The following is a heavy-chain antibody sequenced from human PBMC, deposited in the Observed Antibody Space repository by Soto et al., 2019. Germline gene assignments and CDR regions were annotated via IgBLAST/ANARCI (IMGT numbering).Heavy chain of an antibody. CDR2: IYYSGST. V-gene: IGHV4-59*01. D-gene: IGHD1-20*01. CDR3: ARDLNWNPGWFDP. J-gene: IGHJ5*02. CDR1: GGSISSYY. Sequence: SETLSLTCTVSGGSISSYYWIWVRQPPGKGLEWIGYIYYSGSTNYNPSLKSRVTISVDTSKNQFSLKLSSVTAADTAVYYCARDLNWNPGWFDPWGQGTLVTVSS.